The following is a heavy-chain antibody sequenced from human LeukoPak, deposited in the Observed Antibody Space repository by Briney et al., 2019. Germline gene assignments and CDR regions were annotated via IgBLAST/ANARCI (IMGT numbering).Heavy chain of an antibody. CDR1: GDSVSSSSAA. J-gene: IGHJ3*02. V-gene: IGHV6-1*01. Sequence: SQTLSLTSAISGDSVSSSSAAWNWIRQSPSRGLEWLGRTYYRSKWYNDYAVSVKSRITINPDTSKNQFSLQLNSVTPEDTAVYYCARELNDREWGRGSDIWGQGTMVTVSS. CDR3: ARELNDREWGRGSDI. D-gene: IGHD3-16*01. CDR2: TYYRSKWYN.